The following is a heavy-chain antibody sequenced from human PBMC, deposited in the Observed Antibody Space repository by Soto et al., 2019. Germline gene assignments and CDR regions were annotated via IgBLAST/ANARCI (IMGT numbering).Heavy chain of an antibody. J-gene: IGHJ4*02. CDR2: IDTSGSST. CDR1: GFIFTDFW. Sequence: GGPLRLSCEASGFIFTDFWMHWVRQVPGKGLVWVSRIDTSGSSTSYADSVKGRFTISRDNAKNTVSLQMNSLRAEDTGVYYCAKDSWYFDLWSQGSLVTVSS. V-gene: IGHV3-74*01. D-gene: IGHD6-13*01. CDR3: AKDSWYFDL.